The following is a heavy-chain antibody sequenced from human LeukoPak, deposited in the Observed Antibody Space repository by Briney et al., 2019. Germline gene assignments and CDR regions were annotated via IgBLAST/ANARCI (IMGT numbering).Heavy chain of an antibody. D-gene: IGHD5-24*01. CDR1: GFTFSNSY. CDR2: IYPSGNI. Sequence: GGSLRLSCAASGFTFSNSYMSWVRQAPGKGLEWVSLIYPSGNIYYADSVKGRFTISRDNSKNTLFLQMNSLRAEDTAIYYCARTFVSGDGYKVGYFDYWGQGTLVTVTS. CDR3: ARTFVSGDGYKVGYFDY. J-gene: IGHJ4*02. V-gene: IGHV3-53*01.